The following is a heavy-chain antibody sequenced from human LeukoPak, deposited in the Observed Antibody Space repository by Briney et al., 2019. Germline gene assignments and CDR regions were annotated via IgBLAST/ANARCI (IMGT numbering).Heavy chain of an antibody. J-gene: IGHJ4*02. CDR2: ISSSSSTI. Sequence: PGGSLRLSCAASGFTFSSYSMNWVRQAPGKGLEWVSYISSSSSTIYYADSVKGRFTISRDNAKNSLYLQMNSLRAEDTAVYYCASSVYCSSTSCYSYWGQGTLVTVSS. D-gene: IGHD2-2*01. V-gene: IGHV3-48*04. CDR1: GFTFSSYS. CDR3: ASSVYCSSTSCYSY.